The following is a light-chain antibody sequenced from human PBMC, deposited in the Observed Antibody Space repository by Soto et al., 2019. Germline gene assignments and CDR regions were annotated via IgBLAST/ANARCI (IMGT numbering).Light chain of an antibody. Sequence: IQLTQSPSSLSASVGDRVTITCRASQGISSYLAWYQQKPGKAPKLLIYAASTLQSGVPSRFSGSGSGTDFTLSISDLRSEDFATYYCQQTYAAPLTFGGGTKVDIK. V-gene: IGKV1-9*01. CDR3: QQTYAAPLT. CDR1: QGISSY. CDR2: AAS. J-gene: IGKJ4*01.